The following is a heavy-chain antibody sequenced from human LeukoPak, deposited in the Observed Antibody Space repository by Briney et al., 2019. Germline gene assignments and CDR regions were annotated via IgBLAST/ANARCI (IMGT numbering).Heavy chain of an antibody. CDR3: ARDRNNWNGIGWFDY. CDR2: IYYSGST. J-gene: IGHJ4*02. V-gene: IGHV4-30-4*07. CDR1: GGSISSGGYS. D-gene: IGHD1-20*01. Sequence: TLSHTCVVSGGSISSGGYSWSWTRQPRGKGLEWLGYIYYSGSTYYNPSLKSRVTISVDTSKNQFSLKLSSVTAADTAVYYCARDRNNWNGIGWFDYWGQGTLVTVSS.